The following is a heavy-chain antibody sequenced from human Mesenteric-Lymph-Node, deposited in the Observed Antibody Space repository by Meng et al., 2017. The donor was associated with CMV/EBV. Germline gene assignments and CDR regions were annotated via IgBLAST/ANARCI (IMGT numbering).Heavy chain of an antibody. V-gene: IGHV3-23*01. Sequence: GESLKISCAASGFTFSDYVMAWVRQAPGKGLEWVSAISGSGGSTYYADSVKGRFTISRDNSKNTLSLQMNSLRAEDTAVYYCALKPVDTYYFDYWGQGTLVTVSS. CDR2: ISGSGGST. CDR3: ALKPVDTYYFDY. D-gene: IGHD5-18*01. CDR1: GFTFSDYV. J-gene: IGHJ4*02.